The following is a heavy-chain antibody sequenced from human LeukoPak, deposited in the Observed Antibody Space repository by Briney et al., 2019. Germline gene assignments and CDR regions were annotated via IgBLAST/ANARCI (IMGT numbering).Heavy chain of an antibody. D-gene: IGHD6-19*01. V-gene: IGHV4-39*01. CDR3: ARPLRTVAGTDS. CDR2: IYYSGST. Sequence: PSETLSLTCTVSGGSISSSSYYWGWIRQPPGKGLEWIGHIYYSGSTYYNPSLESRLTISADRSKNQFFLKLSSVTAADTAVYHCARPLRTVAGTDSWGQGILVSVSS. J-gene: IGHJ4*02. CDR1: GGSISSSSYY.